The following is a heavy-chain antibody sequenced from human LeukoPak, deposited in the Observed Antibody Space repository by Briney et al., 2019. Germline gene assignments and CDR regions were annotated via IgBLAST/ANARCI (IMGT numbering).Heavy chain of an antibody. J-gene: IGHJ6*03. CDR1: GFTFSDYE. Sequence: GGSLRLSCAASGFTFSDYEMNWVRQAPGKGLEWILHISTSGSIIHYADSVKGRFTISRDNAKNSLYLQMNSLRAEDTALYFCARDATTEPGTVYMNVWGKGTTVTISS. CDR2: ISTSGSII. V-gene: IGHV3-48*03. D-gene: IGHD6-13*01. CDR3: ARDATTEPGTVYMNV.